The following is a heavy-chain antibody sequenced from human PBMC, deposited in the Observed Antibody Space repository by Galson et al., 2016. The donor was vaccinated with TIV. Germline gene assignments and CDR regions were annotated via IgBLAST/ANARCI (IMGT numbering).Heavy chain of an antibody. J-gene: IGHJ4*02. D-gene: IGHD5-24*01. Sequence: PALVKPPQTLTLTCTFSGFSLPTHGMCVSWIRQPPGKALEWLARTDWDGDKFYSTSLQTRLSISKDTSRNQVVLTLSNVDPVDTATYFCARSSIRDVSTHRFFDYGGQGTLVTVSP. CDR2: TDWDGDK. CDR3: ARSSIRDVSTHRFFDY. CDR1: GFSLPTHGMC. V-gene: IGHV2-70*17.